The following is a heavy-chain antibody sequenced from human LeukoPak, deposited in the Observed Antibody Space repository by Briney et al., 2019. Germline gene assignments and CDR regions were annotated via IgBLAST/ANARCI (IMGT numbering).Heavy chain of an antibody. D-gene: IGHD5-24*01. CDR3: ARDQSRDGYNDNGFDP. J-gene: IGHJ5*02. Sequence: SESLSLTCTVSGGSISSYYWSWIRQPPGKGLEWIGYIYYTGRTNYNPSLKSRVTMSVDTSKNQFSLKLSSVTAADTAVYYCARDQSRDGYNDNGFDPWGQGTLVTVSS. CDR1: GGSISSYY. CDR2: IYYTGRT. V-gene: IGHV4-59*01.